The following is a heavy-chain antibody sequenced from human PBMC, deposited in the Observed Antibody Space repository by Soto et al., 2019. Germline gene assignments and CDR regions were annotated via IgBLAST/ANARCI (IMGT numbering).Heavy chain of an antibody. V-gene: IGHV4-39*01. D-gene: IGHD6-19*01. CDR2: IYYSGST. J-gene: IGHJ5*02. CDR3: ARGILFGSGWYSSSNWFDP. Sequence: SETLSLTCTVSGGSISSSSYYWGWIRQPPGKGLEWIGSIYYSGSTYYNPSLKSRVTISVDTSKNQFSLKLSSVTAADTAVYYCARGILFGSGWYSSSNWFDPWGQGTLVTVSS. CDR1: GGSISSSSYY.